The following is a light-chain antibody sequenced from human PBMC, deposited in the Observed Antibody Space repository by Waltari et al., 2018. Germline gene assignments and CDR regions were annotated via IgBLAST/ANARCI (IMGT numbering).Light chain of an antibody. V-gene: IGKV1-27*01. Sequence: DFQLTHSPPSLSASVRSRVPLTCRVSQGISSYLNWYRQKPGKVPKVLIYSSSSLQSGGPSRFSGSGSGTDFTLTISSLQPEDVATYYGQRTYNAPALTFGGGTKVEIK. CDR2: SSS. J-gene: IGKJ4*01. CDR1: QGISSY. CDR3: QRTYNAPALT.